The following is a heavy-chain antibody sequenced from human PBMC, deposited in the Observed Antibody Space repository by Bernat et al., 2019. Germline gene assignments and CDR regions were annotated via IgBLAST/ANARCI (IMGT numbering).Heavy chain of an antibody. Sequence: EVQLVESGGGLVQPGGSLRLSCAASGFTFSSYSMNWVRQAPGKGLEWVSYISSSSSTIYYADSVKGRFTISRDNAKNSLYLQMNSLRAEDTAVYYCARAAGITMVRGVIGYWGQGTLSPSPQ. J-gene: IGHJ4*02. CDR1: GFTFSSYS. D-gene: IGHD3-10*01. CDR2: ISSSSSTI. V-gene: IGHV3-48*01. CDR3: ARAAGITMVRGVIGY.